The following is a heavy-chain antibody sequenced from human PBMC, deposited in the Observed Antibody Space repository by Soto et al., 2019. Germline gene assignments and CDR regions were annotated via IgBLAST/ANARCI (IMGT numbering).Heavy chain of an antibody. CDR1: GYTFTSYG. Sequence: ASVKVSCKASGYTFTSYGISWVRQAPGQGLEWMGWISAYNGNTNYAQKLQGRVTMTTDTSTSTAYMELRSLRSADTAVYFCAKVVSGGHLDYWGQGTLVTVSS. V-gene: IGHV1-18*01. J-gene: IGHJ4*02. D-gene: IGHD6-25*01. CDR3: AKVVSGGHLDY. CDR2: ISAYNGNT.